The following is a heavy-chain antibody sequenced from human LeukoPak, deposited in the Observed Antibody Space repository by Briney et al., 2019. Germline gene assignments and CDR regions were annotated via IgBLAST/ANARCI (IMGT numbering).Heavy chain of an antibody. CDR1: GGSISSGGYY. V-gene: IGHV4-31*03. CDR2: IYYIGST. Sequence: SETLSLTCTVSGGSISSGGYYWSWIRQHPGKGLEWIGYIYYIGSTYYNPSLKSRVTISVDTSKNQFSLKLSSVTAADTAVYYCARVTWGTLAYCGGDCFRHYFDYWGQGTLVTVSS. J-gene: IGHJ4*02. D-gene: IGHD2-21*02. CDR3: ARVTWGTLAYCGGDCFRHYFDY.